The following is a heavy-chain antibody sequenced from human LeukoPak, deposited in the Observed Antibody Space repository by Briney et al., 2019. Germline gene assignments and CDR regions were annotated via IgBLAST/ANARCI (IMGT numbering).Heavy chain of an antibody. CDR2: IYYSGST. Sequence: SETLSLTCTVSGGSISSYYWSWIRQPPGKGLEWIGYIYYSGSTNYNPSFKSRVTISVDTSKNRFSLKLSSVTAADTAVYYCARTYYDFWSGYYTGGWFDPWGQGTLVTVSS. CDR3: ARTYYDFWSGYYTGGWFDP. J-gene: IGHJ5*02. D-gene: IGHD3-3*01. V-gene: IGHV4-59*01. CDR1: GGSISSYY.